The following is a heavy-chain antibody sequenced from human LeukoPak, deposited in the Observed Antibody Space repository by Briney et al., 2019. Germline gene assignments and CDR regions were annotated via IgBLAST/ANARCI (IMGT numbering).Heavy chain of an antibody. Sequence: PGESLRLSCAASGFTFSSYWMSWVRRAPGKGLEWVANIKKDGSEKYYVDSVKGRFTISRDNAKTSLYLQMNSLRAEDTAVYYCARHLSGVTGYTYGRGIDYWGQGSLVTVSS. J-gene: IGHJ4*02. CDR1: GFTFSSYW. CDR3: ARHLSGVTGYTYGRGIDY. V-gene: IGHV3-7*01. D-gene: IGHD5-18*01. CDR2: IKKDGSEK.